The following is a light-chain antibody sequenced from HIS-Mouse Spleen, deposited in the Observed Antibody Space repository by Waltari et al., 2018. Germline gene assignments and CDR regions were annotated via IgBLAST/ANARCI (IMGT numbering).Light chain of an antibody. CDR1: ALPKKY. CDR2: EDS. V-gene: IGLV3-10*01. CDR3: SSYAGSNNLV. Sequence: SYELTQPPSVSVSPGQTARITCSGDALPKKYASWYQQKSGQAPVLVIYEDSKRPSGIPERFSGSKSGNTASLTVSGLQAEDEADYYCSSYAGSNNLVFGGGTKLTVL. J-gene: IGLJ2*01.